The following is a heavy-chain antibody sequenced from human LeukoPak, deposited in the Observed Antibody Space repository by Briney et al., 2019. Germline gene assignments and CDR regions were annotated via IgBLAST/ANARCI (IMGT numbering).Heavy chain of an antibody. Sequence: PSETLSLTCAVSGGSISSRNWWSWVRQPPGKGLEWIGEICHSGSINYNPSLKSRVTISVDKSKNQLSLRLTSVTAADTAVYYCARLEPTTVTRYYYYGMDVWGQGTTVTVSS. J-gene: IGHJ6*02. D-gene: IGHD4-17*01. CDR1: GGSISSRNW. CDR2: ICHSGSI. CDR3: ARLEPTTVTRYYYYGMDV. V-gene: IGHV4-4*02.